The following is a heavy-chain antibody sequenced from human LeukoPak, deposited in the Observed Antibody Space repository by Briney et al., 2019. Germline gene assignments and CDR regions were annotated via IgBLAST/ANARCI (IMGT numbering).Heavy chain of an antibody. CDR3: AREGEPYGGNSLQPGFDY. J-gene: IGHJ4*02. Sequence: ASVKVSCKASGGTFSSYAISWVRQAPGQGLEWMGGIIPIFGTANYAQKFQGRVTITTDESTSTAYMELSSLRSEDTAVYYCAREGEPYGGNSLQPGFDYWGQGTLVTASS. CDR1: GGTFSSYA. D-gene: IGHD4-23*01. V-gene: IGHV1-69*05. CDR2: IIPIFGTA.